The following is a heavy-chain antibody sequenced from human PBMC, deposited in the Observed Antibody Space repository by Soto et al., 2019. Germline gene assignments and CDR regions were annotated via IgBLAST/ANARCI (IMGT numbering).Heavy chain of an antibody. CDR2: MFFRGNT. CDR3: ARHVREFSGPGSYDFFDF. D-gene: IGHD3-10*01. Sequence: ETLSPTCPVSGDSIIGDTSFFFCMREAPGKGLEWFVNMFFRGNTYYNPSRKRRVSVGVDTSKNQFSLRLSSMTAADTAVYYCARHVREFSGPGSYDFFDFWGQGILVTVSS. CDR1: GDSIIGDTSF. V-gene: IGHV4-39*01. J-gene: IGHJ4*02.